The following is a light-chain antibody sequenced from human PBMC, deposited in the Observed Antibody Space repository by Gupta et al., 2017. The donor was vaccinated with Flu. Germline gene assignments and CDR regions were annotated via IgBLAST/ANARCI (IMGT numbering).Light chain of an antibody. CDR2: DAS. V-gene: IGKV3-11*01. CDR3: QQRSNWPPFT. J-gene: IGKJ3*01. CDR1: QSVSNY. Sequence: DTLSLSPGERATLSCRASQSVSNYLVWYQQKPGQALRLLIYDASNRATGIPARFSGSGSGTDFTLTISSLEPEDFAVYYCQQRSNWPPFTFGPGTKVDIK.